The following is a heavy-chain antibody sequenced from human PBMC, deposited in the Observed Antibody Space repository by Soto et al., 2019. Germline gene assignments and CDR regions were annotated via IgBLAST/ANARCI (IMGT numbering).Heavy chain of an antibody. J-gene: IGHJ6*02. V-gene: IGHV3-21*01. D-gene: IGHD3-3*01. Sequence: PGGSLRLSCAASGFTFSRHTMNWVRQAPGKGLDWVSSISSSGSYILYADSMRGRFTISRDNAKNSVFLQINSLRAEDTAVYYCARDFGGDFSSGPIYYGLDVWGQGTTVTVSS. CDR3: ARDFGGDFSSGPIYYGLDV. CDR2: ISSSGSYI. CDR1: GFTFSRHT.